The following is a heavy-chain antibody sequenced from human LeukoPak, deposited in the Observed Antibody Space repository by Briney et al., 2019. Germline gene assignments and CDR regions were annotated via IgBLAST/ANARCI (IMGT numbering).Heavy chain of an antibody. CDR1: GGSISSSTYY. Sequence: SETLSLTCNVFGGSISSSTYYWGWIRQPPGKGLEWIGRIYYSGSTYYSPSLKSRVTISVDTSKNQFSLKLSSVTAADTAVYYCARAISGPQFDYWGQGTLVTVSS. CDR2: IYYSGST. V-gene: IGHV4-39*07. D-gene: IGHD2-15*01. J-gene: IGHJ4*02. CDR3: ARAISGPQFDY.